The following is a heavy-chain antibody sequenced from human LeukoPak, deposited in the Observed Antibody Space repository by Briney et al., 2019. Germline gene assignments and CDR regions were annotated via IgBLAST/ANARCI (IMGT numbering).Heavy chain of an antibody. CDR1: GFTFSSYA. Sequence: GGSLRLSCAASGFTFSSYAMHWVRQAPGKGLEWVAVISYDGSNKYYADSVKGRFTISRDNSKNTLYLQMNSLRAEDTAVYYCARDAYSSSWYFYYYYYYGMDVWGQGTTVTVSS. CDR3: ARDAYSSSWYFYYYYYYGMDV. D-gene: IGHD6-13*01. J-gene: IGHJ6*02. CDR2: ISYDGSNK. V-gene: IGHV3-30*04.